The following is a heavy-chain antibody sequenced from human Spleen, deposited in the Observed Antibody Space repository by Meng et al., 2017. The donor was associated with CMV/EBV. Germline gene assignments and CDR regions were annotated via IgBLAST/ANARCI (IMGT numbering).Heavy chain of an antibody. V-gene: IGHV3-21*01. J-gene: IGHJ4*02. CDR1: S. D-gene: IGHD4-17*01. CDR2: IRSRRSYI. Sequence: SMTWVRQAPGKGLEWVSSIRSRRSYIYYADSVKGRFTISRDNAKNSLYLQMNSLRAEDTAVYYCARDSWGDSHLMTTVTTSVALFDYWGQGTLVTVSS. CDR3: ARDSWGDSHLMTTVTTSVALFDY.